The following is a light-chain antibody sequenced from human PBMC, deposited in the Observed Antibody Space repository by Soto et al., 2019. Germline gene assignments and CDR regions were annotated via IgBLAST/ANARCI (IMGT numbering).Light chain of an antibody. J-gene: IGLJ3*02. CDR1: SSNIGSNT. CDR3: AAWDDSLNGWV. Sequence: QSVLTQPPSASGTPGQRVTISCSGSSSNIGSNTVNWYQQLPGTAPKLLIYSNNQRPSGVPDRLSGSKYGTSASRAISGLNSEDEADDYCAAWDDSLNGWVFGGGTKVTVI. V-gene: IGLV1-44*01. CDR2: SNN.